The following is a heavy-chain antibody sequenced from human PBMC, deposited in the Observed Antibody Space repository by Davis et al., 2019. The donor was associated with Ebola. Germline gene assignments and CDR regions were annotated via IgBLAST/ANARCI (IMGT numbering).Heavy chain of an antibody. CDR3: ARVSGNRVLVN. CDR1: GGSFSDYY. Sequence: MPSETLSLTCAVYGGSFSDYYWSWIRQPPGKGLEWIGYIYYSGSTNYNPSLKSRVTISVDTSKNQFSLKLSSVTAADTAVYYCARVSGNRVLVNWGQGTLVTVSS. V-gene: IGHV4-59*01. D-gene: IGHD2-15*01. CDR2: IYYSGST. J-gene: IGHJ4*02.